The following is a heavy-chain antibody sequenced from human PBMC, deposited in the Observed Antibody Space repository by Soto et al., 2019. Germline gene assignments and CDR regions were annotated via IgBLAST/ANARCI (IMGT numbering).Heavy chain of an antibody. J-gene: IGHJ6*02. D-gene: IGHD6-13*01. CDR2: ISYDSTKT. Sequence: GGSLRLSCAASGFTFNSYGMHWVRQGPGNGLEWVAFISYDSTKTYYADSVKGRFTISRDNSNSALYVQMNSLTGEDTAVYYCARNRSAWSDFQYYSLDVWGQGTRVTVSS. CDR3: ARNRSAWSDFQYYSLDV. CDR1: GFTFNSYG. V-gene: IGHV3-30*03.